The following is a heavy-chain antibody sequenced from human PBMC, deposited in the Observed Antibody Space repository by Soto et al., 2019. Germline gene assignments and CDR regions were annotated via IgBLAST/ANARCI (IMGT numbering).Heavy chain of an antibody. J-gene: IGHJ4*02. CDR2: INAGNGKT. Sequence: QVQLVQSGAEEKKPGASVKVSCKASGYTFTSYDMHWVRQAPGQRLEWMGWINAGNGKTKYSQKFQGRVTITRDTSASTAYMELSSLRSEDTAVYYCAGDKITGILGYWGQGTLVTVSS. CDR3: AGDKITGILGY. D-gene: IGHD1-20*01. CDR1: GYTFTSYD. V-gene: IGHV1-3*05.